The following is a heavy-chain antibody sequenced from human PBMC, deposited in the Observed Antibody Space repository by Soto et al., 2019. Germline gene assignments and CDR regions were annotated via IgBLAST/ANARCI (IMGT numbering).Heavy chain of an antibody. CDR3: ARGERVSGYYYYGMDV. CDR2: ISAYNGNT. Sequence: GASVKVSCKASGYTFTSYGISWVRQAPGRGLEWMGWISAYNGNTDYAQKLQGRVTMTTDTSTSTAYMELRSLRSDDTAVYYCARGERVSGYYYYGMDVWGQGTTVTVSS. CDR1: GYTFTSYG. V-gene: IGHV1-18*01. D-gene: IGHD2-15*01. J-gene: IGHJ6*02.